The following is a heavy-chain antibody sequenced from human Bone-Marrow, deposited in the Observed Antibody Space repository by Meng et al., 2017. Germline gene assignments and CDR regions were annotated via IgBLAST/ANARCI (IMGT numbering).Heavy chain of an antibody. CDR1: GGSFSGYY. CDR3: ARGSWLQLWLQDY. Sequence: QVQLQKWGAGLLKPSETLSLTCAVYGGSFSGYYWSWIRQPPGKGLEWIGEINHSGSTNYNPSLKSRVTISVDTSKNQFSLKLSSVTAADTAVYYCARGSWLQLWLQDYWDQGTLVTVSS. D-gene: IGHD5-18*01. J-gene: IGHJ4*02. V-gene: IGHV4-34*01. CDR2: INHSGST.